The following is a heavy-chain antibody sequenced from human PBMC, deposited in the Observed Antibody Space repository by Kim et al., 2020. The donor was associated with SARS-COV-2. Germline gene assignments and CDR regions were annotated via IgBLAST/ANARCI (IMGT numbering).Heavy chain of an antibody. CDR2: IYYSGST. D-gene: IGHD6-13*01. V-gene: IGHV4-59*08. J-gene: IGHJ5*02. CDR1: GASISSYY. CDR3: AGGVAALNWLDP. Sequence: SETLSLTCTVSGASISSYYWSWIRQPPGKGLEWIGYIYYSGSTNYNPSLKSRVTISVDTSKKPISLKLNSVTAADTAVYYCAGGVAALNWLDPWGEGTLVTVSS.